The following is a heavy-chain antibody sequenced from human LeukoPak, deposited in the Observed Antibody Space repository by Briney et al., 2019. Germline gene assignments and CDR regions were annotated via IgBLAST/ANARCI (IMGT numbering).Heavy chain of an antibody. Sequence: GESLKISCQGSGYSFTSYWIGWVRQMPGKGLEWMGIIYPGDSDTRYSPSFQGQVTISADKSISTAYLQWSSLKASDTAMYYCARIIAAAGPYNWFDPWGQGTLVTVSS. CDR1: GYSFTSYW. V-gene: IGHV5-51*01. CDR3: ARIIAAAGPYNWFDP. CDR2: IYPGDSDT. D-gene: IGHD6-13*01. J-gene: IGHJ5*02.